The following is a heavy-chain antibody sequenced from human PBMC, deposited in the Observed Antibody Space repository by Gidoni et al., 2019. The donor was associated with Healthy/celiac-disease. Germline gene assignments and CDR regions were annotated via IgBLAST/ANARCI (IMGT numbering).Heavy chain of an antibody. CDR2: IYYSGST. CDR3: ARVYYDDSNEPDAFDI. Sequence: QVQLQESRPGLVKPSQTLSLTCTVSGGSISSGGYYWSWTRQHPGKGLEGIGYIYYSGSTYYNPTHKSRVTRSVDTTKNQFSLKLSSVTAADTAVYYCARVYYDDSNEPDAFDIWGQGTMVTVSS. CDR1: GGSISSGGYY. J-gene: IGHJ3*02. V-gene: IGHV4-31*03. D-gene: IGHD3-22*01.